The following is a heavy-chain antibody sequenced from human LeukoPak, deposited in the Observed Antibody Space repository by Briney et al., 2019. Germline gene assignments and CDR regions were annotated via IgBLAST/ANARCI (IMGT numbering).Heavy chain of an antibody. CDR3: AKDMGRRIFGVAYDAFHI. CDR1: GLPLSTYD. J-gene: IGHJ3*02. Sequence: GGSLRLSCIVSGLPLSTYDVHWAPHSPGEAGEWVASMWKEGSQIYHADSMKGRFTISRDNSKNTLYMQMNSLRVEDTAIYYWAKDMGRRIFGVAYDAFHIWGQGTMVTVSS. V-gene: IGHV3-30*02. D-gene: IGHD3-3*01. CDR2: MWKEGSQI.